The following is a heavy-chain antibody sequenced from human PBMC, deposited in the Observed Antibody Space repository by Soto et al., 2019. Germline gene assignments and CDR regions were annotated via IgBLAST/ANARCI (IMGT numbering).Heavy chain of an antibody. V-gene: IGHV3-33*01. CDR3: ARGGGSTGYSSSWLKNDY. D-gene: IGHD6-13*01. Sequence: QVQLVESGGGVVQPGRSLRLSCAASGFTFSSYGMHWVRQAPGKGLEWVAVIWYDGSNKYYADSVKGRFTISRDNSKNTLYLQMNSRRAEDTAGYYCARGGGSTGYSSSWLKNDYWGQGTLVTVSS. CDR1: GFTFSSYG. CDR2: IWYDGSNK. J-gene: IGHJ4*02.